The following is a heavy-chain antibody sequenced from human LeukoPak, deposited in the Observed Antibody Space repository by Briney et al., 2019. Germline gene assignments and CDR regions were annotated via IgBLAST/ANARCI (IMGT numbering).Heavy chain of an antibody. CDR3: ARESGAYDSSGYYVY. J-gene: IGHJ4*02. CDR1: GYTFTSYG. V-gene: IGHV1-18*01. CDR2: ISAYNGNT. Sequence: ASVKVSCKASGYTFTSYGISWVRQAPGRGLEWMGWISAYNGNTNYAQKLQGRVTMTTDTSTSTAYMELRSLRSDDTAVYYCARESGAYDSSGYYVYWGQGTLVTVSS. D-gene: IGHD3-22*01.